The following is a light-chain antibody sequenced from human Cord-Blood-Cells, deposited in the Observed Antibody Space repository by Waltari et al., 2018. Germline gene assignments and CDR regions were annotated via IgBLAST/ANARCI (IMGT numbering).Light chain of an antibody. CDR3: QQYGSSPPT. J-gene: IGKJ1*01. V-gene: IGKV3-20*01. CDR2: GAS. CDR1: QSVSSSY. Sequence: EIVLTQSPGTLSLSPGARATLSCRASQSVSSSYLAWYQQKPGQAPRLLIYGASSRATGIPDRFSCSGSGTDFTLTISRLEPEDFAVYYCQQYGSSPPTFGQGTKVEIK.